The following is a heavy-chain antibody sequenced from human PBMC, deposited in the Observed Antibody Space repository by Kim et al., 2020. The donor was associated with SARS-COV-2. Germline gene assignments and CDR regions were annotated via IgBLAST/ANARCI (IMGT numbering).Heavy chain of an antibody. CDR1: GFTFDDYA. CDR2: ISGDGGST. Sequence: GGSLRLSCAASGFTFDDYAMHWVRQAPGKGLEWVSLISGDGGSTYYADSVKGRFTISRDNSKNSLYLQMNSLRTEDTALYYCAKDWWFYSMQQLVRYYYYYYKDVWGKGATVPVSS. D-gene: IGHD6-13*01. CDR3: AKDWWFYSMQQLVRYYYYYYKDV. J-gene: IGHJ6*03. V-gene: IGHV3-43*02.